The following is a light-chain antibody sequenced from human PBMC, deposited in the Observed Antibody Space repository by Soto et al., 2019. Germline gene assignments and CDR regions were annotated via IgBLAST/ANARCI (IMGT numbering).Light chain of an antibody. J-gene: IGKJ4*01. Sequence: DIQLTPSPSSLSAPVGARATITCRASRAISIYLAWFQQKPGKAPKSLIYAASSLQTGVPSKFSGSGSGTDFTLTISSLQPEHFATYYCQQYNSFPRLTFAGGTKVEIK. CDR2: AAS. CDR1: RAISIY. V-gene: IGKV1-16*02. CDR3: QQYNSFPRLT.